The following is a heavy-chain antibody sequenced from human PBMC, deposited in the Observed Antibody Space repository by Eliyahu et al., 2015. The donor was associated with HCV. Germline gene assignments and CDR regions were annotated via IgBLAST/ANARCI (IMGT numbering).Heavy chain of an antibody. CDR1: GFTFSSYA. D-gene: IGHD7-27*01. Sequence: EVQLLESGGGLXQPGGSLXLXCXAXGFTFSSYAMXWVRQAPGKGLEWVSAISGSGGSTYYADSVKGRFTISRDNSKNTLYLQMNSLRAEDTAVYYCAKELGRRFDYWGQGTLVTVSS. CDR2: ISGSGGST. V-gene: IGHV3-23*01. J-gene: IGHJ4*02. CDR3: AKELGRRFDY.